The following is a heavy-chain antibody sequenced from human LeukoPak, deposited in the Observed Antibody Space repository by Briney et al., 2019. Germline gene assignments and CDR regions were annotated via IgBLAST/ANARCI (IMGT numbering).Heavy chain of an antibody. CDR2: IKEDGSEK. CDR3: ARRFFDY. V-gene: IGHV3-7*03. CDR1: GFTFSTYW. Sequence: GGSLRLSCAASGFTFSTYWMGWVRQAPGKGLEWVANIKEDGSEKYYVDSVKGRFTISRDNAKKSLYLEMNSLRAEDTAVCYCARRFFDYWGQGTLVTVSS. J-gene: IGHJ4*02.